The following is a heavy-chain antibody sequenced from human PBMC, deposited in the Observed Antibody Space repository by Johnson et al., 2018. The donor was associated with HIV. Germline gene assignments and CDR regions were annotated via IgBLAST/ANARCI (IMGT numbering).Heavy chain of an antibody. V-gene: IGHV3-33*06. D-gene: IGHD6-13*01. CDR3: AKETVRQQLVLGTDAFDI. Sequence: QVKLVESGGVVVQPGRSLRLSCAASGFTFSSYGMHWVRQAPVKGLQWVAVTWYDGSNKYYADSVQGRFTISRDNSKNTLYLKMNSLRAEDTAVYYCAKETVRQQLVLGTDAFDIWGQGTMVTVSS. CDR1: GFTFSSYG. CDR2: TWYDGSNK. J-gene: IGHJ3*02.